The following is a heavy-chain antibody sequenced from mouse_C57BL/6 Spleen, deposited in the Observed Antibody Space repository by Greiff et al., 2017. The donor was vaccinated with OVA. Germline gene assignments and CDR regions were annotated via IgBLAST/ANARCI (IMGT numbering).Heavy chain of an antibody. Sequence: VQLQQSGAELVRPGTSVKVSCKASGYAFTNYLIEWVKQRPGQGLEWIGVINPGSGGTNYNEKFKGKATLTADKSSSTAYMQLSSLTSEDSAVYSCARYYYYDYEGWYFDVWGTGTTVTVSS. V-gene: IGHV1-54*01. J-gene: IGHJ1*03. CDR3: ARYYYYDYEGWYFDV. CDR2: INPGSGGT. D-gene: IGHD2-4*01. CDR1: GYAFTNYL.